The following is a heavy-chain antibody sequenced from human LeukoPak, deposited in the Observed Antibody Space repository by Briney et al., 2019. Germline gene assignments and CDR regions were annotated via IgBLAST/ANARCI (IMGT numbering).Heavy chain of an antibody. D-gene: IGHD6-13*01. Sequence: PSETLSLTCTVSGGSISSYYWSWIRQPPGKGLEWIGYIYYSGSTNYNPSLKSRVTISVDTSKNQFSLKLSSATAADTAVYYCARDKSIAAAGMDWGQGTLVTVSS. CDR2: IYYSGST. CDR1: GGSISSYY. J-gene: IGHJ4*02. V-gene: IGHV4-59*01. CDR3: ARDKSIAAAGMD.